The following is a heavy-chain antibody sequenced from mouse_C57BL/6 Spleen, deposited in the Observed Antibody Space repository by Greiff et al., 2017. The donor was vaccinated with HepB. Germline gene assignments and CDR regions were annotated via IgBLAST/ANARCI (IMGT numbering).Heavy chain of an antibody. V-gene: IGHV1-18*01. CDR3: ARSHGSSYVGYFDV. Sequence: EVQLQQSGPELVKPGASVKIPCKASGYTFTDYNMDWVKQSHGKSLEWIGDINPNNGGTIYNQKFKGKATLTVDKSSSTAYMELRSLTSEDTAVYYCARSHGSSYVGYFDVWGTGTTVTVSS. CDR1: GYTFTDYN. D-gene: IGHD1-1*01. CDR2: INPNNGGT. J-gene: IGHJ1*03.